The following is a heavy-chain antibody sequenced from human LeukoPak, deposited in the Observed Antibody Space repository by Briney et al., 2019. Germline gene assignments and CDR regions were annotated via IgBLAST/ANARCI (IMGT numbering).Heavy chain of an antibody. V-gene: IGHV3-9*01. CDR1: GFTFDDYA. J-gene: IGHJ1*01. Sequence: GGSLRLSCAASGFTFDDYAMHWVRQAPGKGLEWVSGISWNSGSIGYADSVKGRFTISRDNAKNSLYLQMNSLRAEDTALYYCAKGDSCSWHRGYFQHWGQGTLVTVSS. CDR3: AKGDSCSWHRGYFQH. CDR2: ISWNSGSI. D-gene: IGHD6-13*01.